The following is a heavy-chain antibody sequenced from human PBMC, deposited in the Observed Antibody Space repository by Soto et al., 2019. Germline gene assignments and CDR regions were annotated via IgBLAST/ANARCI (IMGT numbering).Heavy chain of an antibody. J-gene: IGHJ4*02. CDR3: ARESVDIVATTTSGGFDY. D-gene: IGHD5-12*01. V-gene: IGHV4-59*01. CDR2: IYYSGST. Sequence: QVQLQESGPGLVKPSETLSLTCTVSGGSISSYYWSWIRQPPGKGLEWIGYIYYSGSTNYNPSLKSRVTISVDTSKNQFSLKLSSVTAADTAVYYCARESVDIVATTTSGGFDYWGQGTLVTVSS. CDR1: GGSISSYY.